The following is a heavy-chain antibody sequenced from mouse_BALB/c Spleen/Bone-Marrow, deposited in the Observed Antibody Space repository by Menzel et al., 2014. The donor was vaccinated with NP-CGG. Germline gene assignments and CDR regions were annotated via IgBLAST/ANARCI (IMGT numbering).Heavy chain of an antibody. CDR2: IYPGDGYT. D-gene: IGHD2-1*01. CDR1: GYTFTSYW. V-gene: IGHV1-87*01. J-gene: IGHJ2*01. Sequence: QVQLQQSVAELARPGASVKLSCKASGYTFTSYWMQWVKQRPGQGLEWIGAIYPGDGYTRYTQKFKGKATLTADKSSSTAYVQLSSLASEDSAVYHCARKNGNFDYWGQGTTLTVSS. CDR3: ARKNGNFDY.